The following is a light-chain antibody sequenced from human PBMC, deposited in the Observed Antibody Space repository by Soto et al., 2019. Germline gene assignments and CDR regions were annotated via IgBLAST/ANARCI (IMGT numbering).Light chain of an antibody. V-gene: IGKV2-28*01. J-gene: IGKJ1*01. CDR2: LSS. CDR3: MQALYTPRT. Sequence: PGQSPLLLFSLSSNRASGVPDNFSGSGAGTDVTLKITKVEAEDVGVYYCMQALYTPRTFGDGTKVDIK.